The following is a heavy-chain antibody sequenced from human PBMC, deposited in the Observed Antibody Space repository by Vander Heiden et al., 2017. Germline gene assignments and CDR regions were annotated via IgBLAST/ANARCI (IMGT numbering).Heavy chain of an antibody. V-gene: IGHV4-4*07. CDR1: GGSISGYY. CDR3: ARDLRTYPAN. J-gene: IGHJ4*02. Sequence: QVQLQESGPGLVKPSETLSLTCTVSGGSISGYYWSWIRQPAGKGLEWIGRIYSSGSTNDNPSLKSRVTMSVDTSKNQFSLKMRSVTAADTAVYYCARDLRTYPANWGQGTLVTVSS. CDR2: IYSSGST.